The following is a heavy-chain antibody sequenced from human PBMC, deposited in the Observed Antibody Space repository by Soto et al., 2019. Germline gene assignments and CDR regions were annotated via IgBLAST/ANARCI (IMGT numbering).Heavy chain of an antibody. V-gene: IGHV3-15*01. D-gene: IGHD2-8*01. CDR2: IKSDAYGGSI. Sequence: EVQLVESGGGLVKPGGSLRLSCAGSGFTFSNAWMNWVRQAPGKGLEWVGRIKSDAYGGSIDYAAPVKGRFTISRDDSKNTRLLHMNNLRDNDTPVYSGTTTKSRLEHPTKDFWGHGTPVNVSS. CDR3: TTTKSRLEHPTKDF. CDR1: GFTFSNAW. J-gene: IGHJ4*01.